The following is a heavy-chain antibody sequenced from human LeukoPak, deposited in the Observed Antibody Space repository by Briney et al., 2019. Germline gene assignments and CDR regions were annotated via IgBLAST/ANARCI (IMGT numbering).Heavy chain of an antibody. Sequence: GGSLRLSCAASGFTFSSYSMNWVRQAPGKGLEWVSYISSSGSTIYYADSVKGRFTISRDNAKNSLYLQMNSLRAEDTAVYYCARVGATADYYYYCMDVWGKGTTVTISS. V-gene: IGHV3-48*04. CDR3: ARVGATADYYYYCMDV. J-gene: IGHJ6*03. D-gene: IGHD5-12*01. CDR2: ISSSGSTI. CDR1: GFTFSSYS.